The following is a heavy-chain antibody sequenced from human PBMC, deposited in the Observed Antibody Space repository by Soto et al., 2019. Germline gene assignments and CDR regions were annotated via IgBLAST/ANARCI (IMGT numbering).Heavy chain of an antibody. Sequence: PGGSLRLSCAASGFTFSSYAMSWVRQAPGKGLEWVSAISGSGGSTYYADSVKGRFAISRDNSKNTLYLQMNSLRAEDTAVYYCAKDRGGITIFGVVTLPGSPMDVWGKGTTVTVSS. D-gene: IGHD3-3*01. CDR3: AKDRGGITIFGVVTLPGSPMDV. J-gene: IGHJ6*03. V-gene: IGHV3-23*01. CDR2: ISGSGGST. CDR1: GFTFSSYA.